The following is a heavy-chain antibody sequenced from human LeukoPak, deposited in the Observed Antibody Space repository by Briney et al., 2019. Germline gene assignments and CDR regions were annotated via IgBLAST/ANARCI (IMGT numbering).Heavy chain of an antibody. J-gene: IGHJ4*02. D-gene: IGHD3-16*01. V-gene: IGHV1-18*01. Sequence: ASVKVSCKASGYTFTSYGISWVRQAPGQGLEWMGWISAYNGNTNYAQKLQGRVTMTTDTSTSTAYMELRSLRYDDTAVYYCSRDDGPFGGVRFDHWGQGTLVTVSS. CDR2: ISAYNGNT. CDR1: GYTFTSYG. CDR3: SRDDGPFGGVRFDH.